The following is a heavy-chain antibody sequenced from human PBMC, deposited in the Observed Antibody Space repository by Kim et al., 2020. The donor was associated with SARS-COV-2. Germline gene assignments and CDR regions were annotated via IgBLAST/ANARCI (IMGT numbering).Heavy chain of an antibody. D-gene: IGHD3-3*01. CDR1: GYTFTGYY. V-gene: IGHV1-2*06. J-gene: IGHJ4*02. CDR3: ARDLPPEVTIFGVVIREYYLDY. Sequence: ASVKVSCKASGYTFTGYYMHWVRQAPGQGLEWMGRINPNSGGTNYAQKFQGRVTMTRDTSISTAYMELSRLRSDDTAVYYCARDLPPEVTIFGVVIREYYLDYWGQGTLVTVS. CDR2: INPNSGGT.